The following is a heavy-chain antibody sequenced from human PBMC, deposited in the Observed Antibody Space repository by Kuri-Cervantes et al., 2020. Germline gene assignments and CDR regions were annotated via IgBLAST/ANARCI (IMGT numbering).Heavy chain of an antibody. J-gene: IGHJ4*02. CDR1: GYTFTSYG. CDR2: IIPIFGTA. D-gene: IGHD3-22*01. Sequence: SVKVSCKASGYTFTSYGISWVRQAPGQGLEWRGGIIPIFGTANYAQKFQGRVTITADESTSTAYMELSSLRSEDTAVYYCARLVDSSRGPCFDYWGQGTLVTVSS. V-gene: IGHV1-69*13. CDR3: ARLVDSSRGPCFDY.